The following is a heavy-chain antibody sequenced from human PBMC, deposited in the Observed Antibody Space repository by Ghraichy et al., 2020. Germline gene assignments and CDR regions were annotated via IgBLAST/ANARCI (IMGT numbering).Heavy chain of an antibody. J-gene: IGHJ6*02. CDR2: IYHSGST. V-gene: IGHV4-30-2*01. CDR3: ARAEYDSSGHNYYYYGMDV. CDR1: GGSISSGGYS. Sequence: SETLSLTCAVSGGSISSGGYSWSWIRQPPGKGLEWIGYIYHSGSTYYNPSLKSRVTISVDRSKNQFSLKLSSVTAADTAVYYCARAEYDSSGHNYYYYGMDVWGQGTTVTVSS. D-gene: IGHD3-22*01.